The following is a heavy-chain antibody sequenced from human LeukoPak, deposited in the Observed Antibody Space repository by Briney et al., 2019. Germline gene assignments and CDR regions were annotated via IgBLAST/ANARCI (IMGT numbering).Heavy chain of an antibody. D-gene: IGHD5-12*01. CDR3: AGDSGYYAFDI. V-gene: IGHV4-59*01. CDR2: IYYSGST. CDR1: GGSISSYY. Sequence: SETLSLTCTASGGSISSYYWSWIRQPPGKGLEWIGYIYYSGSTNYSPSLKSRVTISVDTSKNQFSLKLSSVTAADTAVYYCAGDSGYYAFDIWGQGTMVTVSS. J-gene: IGHJ3*02.